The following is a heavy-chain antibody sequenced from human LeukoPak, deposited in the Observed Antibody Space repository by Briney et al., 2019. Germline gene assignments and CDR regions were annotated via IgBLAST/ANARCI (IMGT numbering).Heavy chain of an antibody. CDR1: GYTFTGYY. V-gene: IGHV1-2*02. Sequence: ASVKVSCKASGYTFTGYYMHWVRQAPGQGLEWMGWINPNSGGTNYAQKFQGRVTMTTDTSMSTAYMELSRLRSDDTAVYYCARVTHYQFYDFWSGYSSFDCWGQGTLVTVSS. J-gene: IGHJ4*02. CDR2: INPNSGGT. D-gene: IGHD3-3*01. CDR3: ARVTHYQFYDFWSGYSSFDC.